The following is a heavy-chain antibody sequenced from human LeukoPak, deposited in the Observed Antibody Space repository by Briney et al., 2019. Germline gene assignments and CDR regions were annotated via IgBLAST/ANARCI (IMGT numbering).Heavy chain of an antibody. CDR3: AREVRSGGSLLRYYMDV. V-gene: IGHV6-1*01. Sequence: SQTLSLTCAISGDSVSSNSAAWNWIRQSPSRGLEWLGRTYYRSKWYNDYAVSVKSRITINPDTSKNQFSLQLNSVTPEDTAVYYCAREVRSGGSLLRYYMDVWGKGTTVTVSS. J-gene: IGHJ6*03. D-gene: IGHD3-10*01. CDR1: GDSVSSNSAA. CDR2: TYYRSKWYN.